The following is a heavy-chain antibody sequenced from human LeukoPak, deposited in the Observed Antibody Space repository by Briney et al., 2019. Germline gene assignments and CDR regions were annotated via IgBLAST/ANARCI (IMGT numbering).Heavy chain of an antibody. CDR3: ARVLYSGYETDY. CDR2: INHSGST. CDR1: GGSISSYY. Sequence: PSETLSLTCTVSGGSISSYYWSWIRQPPGKGLEWIGEINHSGSTNYNPSLKSRVTISVDTSKNQFSLKLSSVTAADTAVYYCARVLYSGYETDYWGQGTLVTVSS. D-gene: IGHD5-12*01. V-gene: IGHV4-34*01. J-gene: IGHJ4*02.